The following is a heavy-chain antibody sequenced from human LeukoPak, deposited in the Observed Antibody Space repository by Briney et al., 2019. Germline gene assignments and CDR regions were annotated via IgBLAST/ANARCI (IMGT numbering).Heavy chain of an antibody. CDR1: GGSISSGSYY. CDR2: INHSGST. Sequence: SQTLSLTCTVSGGSISSGSYYWSWIRQPPGKGLEWIGEINHSGSTNYNPSLKSRVTISVDTSKNQFSLKLSSVTAADTAVYYCARGDWTKPIDYWGQGTLVTVSS. J-gene: IGHJ4*02. CDR3: ARGDWTKPIDY. V-gene: IGHV4-30-2*01. D-gene: IGHD1/OR15-1a*01.